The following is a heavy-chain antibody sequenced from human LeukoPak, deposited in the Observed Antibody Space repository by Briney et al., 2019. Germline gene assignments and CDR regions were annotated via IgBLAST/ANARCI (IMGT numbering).Heavy chain of an antibody. Sequence: PGGSLRLSCAASGFTFSSYGMHWVRQAPGKGLEWVAFIRYDGSNKYYADSVKGRFTISRDNSKNTLYLQMNSLRAADTAVYYCARGQKYRSGYTVTELGSGYFDYWGQGPLVTVSS. V-gene: IGHV3-30*02. D-gene: IGHD5-18*01. CDR1: GFTFSSYG. CDR3: ARGQKYRSGYTVTELGSGYFDY. J-gene: IGHJ4*02. CDR2: IRYDGSNK.